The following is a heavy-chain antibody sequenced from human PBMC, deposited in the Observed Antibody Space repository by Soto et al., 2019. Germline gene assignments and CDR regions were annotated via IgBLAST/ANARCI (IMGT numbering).Heavy chain of an antibody. CDR3: ASSTIFGVVIGGKYYYYYYGMDV. CDR1: GGSISSYY. Sequence: SETLSLTCTVSGGSISSYYWSWIRQPPGKGLEWIGYIYYSGSTNYNPSLKSRVTISVDTSKNQFSLKLSSVTAADTAVYYCASSTIFGVVIGGKYYYYYYGMDVWGQGTTVTVSS. J-gene: IGHJ6*02. CDR2: IYYSGST. D-gene: IGHD3-3*01. V-gene: IGHV4-59*01.